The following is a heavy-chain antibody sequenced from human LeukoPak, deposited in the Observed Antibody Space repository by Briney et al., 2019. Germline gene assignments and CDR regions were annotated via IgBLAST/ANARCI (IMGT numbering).Heavy chain of an antibody. V-gene: IGHV3-48*01. D-gene: IGHD3-22*01. Sequence: GGSLRLSCAASGFSFSSYSMNWVRQDPGKGLEGVSYITSSSSTMYYADAVKGRFAISRGNAKNSLYLQMNSLRAEDTAVYYCARKSGSSGYPFDYWGQGTLVTVSS. CDR2: ITSSSSTM. CDR1: GFSFSSYS. J-gene: IGHJ4*02. CDR3: ARKSGSSGYPFDY.